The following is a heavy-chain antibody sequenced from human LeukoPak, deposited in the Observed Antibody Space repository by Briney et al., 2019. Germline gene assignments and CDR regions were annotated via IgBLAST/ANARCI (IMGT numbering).Heavy chain of an antibody. Sequence: ASVKVSCKASGYTFSGYYMHWVRQAPGQGLEWMGIINPSGGSTSYAQKFQGRVTMTRDTSTITVYMELSSLRSEDTAVYYCARSLVVTAPLDIWGQGTLVTVSS. J-gene: IGHJ5*02. V-gene: IGHV1-46*01. CDR2: INPSGGST. D-gene: IGHD2-21*02. CDR3: ARSLVVTAPLDI. CDR1: GYTFSGYY.